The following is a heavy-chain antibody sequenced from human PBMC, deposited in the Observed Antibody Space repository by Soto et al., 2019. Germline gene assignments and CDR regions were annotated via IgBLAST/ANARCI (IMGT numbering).Heavy chain of an antibody. CDR3: AREDILTGYYYFDY. CDR1: GYSLTSYV. CDR2: INADNGNT. J-gene: IGHJ4*02. D-gene: IGHD3-9*01. Sequence: GASVKVSCEDSGYSLTSYVIHWVRQAPGQRLEWMGWINADNGNTKYSQNFQVRVTFTSDTSASTAYMELSSLRSEDTAVYYCAREDILTGYYYFDYWGQGTLVTVSS. V-gene: IGHV1-3*01.